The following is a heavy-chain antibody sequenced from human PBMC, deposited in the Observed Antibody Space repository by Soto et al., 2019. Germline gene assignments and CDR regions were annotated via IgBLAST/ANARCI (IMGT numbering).Heavy chain of an antibody. D-gene: IGHD3-16*01. CDR2: VYYSGST. J-gene: IGHJ4*02. CDR3: ARRWGDYFDY. CDR1: GGPMSSFY. Sequence: PSETLSLTCTVSGGPMSSFYWSWIRQPPGKGLEWIGYVYYSGSTYYNPSLKSRVTMSVDLSKNQFSLKLTSVTAADTAVYYCARRWGDYFDYWGQGTLVTVSS. V-gene: IGHV4-59*08.